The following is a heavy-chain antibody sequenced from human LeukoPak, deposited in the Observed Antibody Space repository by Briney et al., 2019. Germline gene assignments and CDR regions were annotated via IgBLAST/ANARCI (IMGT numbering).Heavy chain of an antibody. J-gene: IGHJ4*02. CDR1: GGSISSYY. D-gene: IGHD2-15*01. V-gene: IGHV4-59*01. Sequence: PSETLSLTCTVSGGSISSYYWSWIRQPPGKGLEWIGYIYCSGSTNYNPSLKSRVTISVDTSKNQFSLKLSSVTAADTAVYYCARSVGYCSGGSCYYFDYWGQGTLVTVSS. CDR2: IYCSGST. CDR3: ARSVGYCSGGSCYYFDY.